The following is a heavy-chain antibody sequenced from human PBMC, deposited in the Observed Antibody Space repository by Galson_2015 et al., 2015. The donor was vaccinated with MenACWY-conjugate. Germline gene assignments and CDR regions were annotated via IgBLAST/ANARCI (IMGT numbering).Heavy chain of an antibody. CDR2: INPYGGST. CDR3: ARGRGSYYYGMDV. Sequence: SVKVSCKASGYTFNTYYMHWVRQAPGQGLEWVGIINPYGGSTTYAQKFQGRVTMPRDTSTRTVYMELSSLRPEDTAVYYWARGRGSYYYGMDVWGQGTTVTVSS. D-gene: IGHD1-26*01. CDR1: GYTFNTYY. J-gene: IGHJ6*02. V-gene: IGHV1-46*02.